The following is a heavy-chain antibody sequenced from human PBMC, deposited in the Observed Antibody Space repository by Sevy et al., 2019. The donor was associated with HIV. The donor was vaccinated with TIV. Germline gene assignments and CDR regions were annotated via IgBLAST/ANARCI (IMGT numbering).Heavy chain of an antibody. Sequence: GGSLRLSCTTSGFIFSNAWMNWVRQAPGKGLEWVGRIKSKYDGGTTDYAAPVKGRCTVSRDDSKNTVYLQMNSLKAXXXXXXXXXXXGYYFDYWGQGTLVTVSS. CDR3: XXXGYYFDY. V-gene: IGHV3-15*07. CDR1: GFIFSNAW. D-gene: IGHD3-22*01. CDR2: IKSKYDGGTT. J-gene: IGHJ4*02.